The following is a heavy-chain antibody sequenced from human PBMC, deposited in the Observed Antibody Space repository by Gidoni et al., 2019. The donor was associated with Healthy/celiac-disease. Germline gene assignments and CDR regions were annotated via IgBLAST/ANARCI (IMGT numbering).Heavy chain of an antibody. J-gene: IGHJ5*02. CDR2: INHSGST. V-gene: IGHV4-34*01. CDR3: ARQKYYYGSGSYLIPFDP. Sequence: QVQLQQWGAGLLKPSETLSLPCAVYGGSFSGYYWSWIRQPPGKGLEWIGEINHSGSTNYNPSLKSRVTISVDTSKNQFSLKLSSVTAADTAVYYCARQKYYYGSGSYLIPFDPWGQGTLVTVSS. CDR1: GGSFSGYY. D-gene: IGHD3-10*01.